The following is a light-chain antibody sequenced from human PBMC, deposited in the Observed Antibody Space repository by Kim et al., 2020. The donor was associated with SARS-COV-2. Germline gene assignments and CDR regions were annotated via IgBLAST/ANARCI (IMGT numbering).Light chain of an antibody. J-gene: IGLJ3*02. V-gene: IGLV2-14*03. CDR3: SSYRNNRV. Sequence: QSALTQPASVSGSPGQSITISCTGTSSDIGAYNYVSWYQQHPGKVPRLIIYDVSERPSGVSDRFSGSKSGNTASLTISGLQAEDEADYYCSSYRNNRVFGGGTQLTVL. CDR2: DVS. CDR1: SSDIGAYNY.